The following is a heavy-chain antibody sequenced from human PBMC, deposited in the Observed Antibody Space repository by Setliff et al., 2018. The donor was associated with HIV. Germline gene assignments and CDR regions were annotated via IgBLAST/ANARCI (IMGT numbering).Heavy chain of an antibody. CDR3: ARATXXXXDX. J-gene: IGHJ4*02. CDR2: INYSGST. V-gene: IGHV4-59*11. Sequence: SETLSLTCTVSGGSISSHYWSWIRQPPXXGLEWTGYINYSGSTNYNPSLKSRVTISVDTSKKQFSLQLTSVTAAATAVYYCARATXXXXDXXGQGTPVT. CDR1: GGSISSHY.